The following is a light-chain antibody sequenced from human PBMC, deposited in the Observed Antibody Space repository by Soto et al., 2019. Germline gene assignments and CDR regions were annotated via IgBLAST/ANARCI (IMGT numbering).Light chain of an antibody. Sequence: QSVLTQPPSVSGAPGQRVTISCSGSSSNIGAGYDVHWYQQLPGTAPKVVIYGNNNRPSGVSPRFSGSKSATSASLDIAGLQAEDEADYYCQSYDRSLSGFWVFGGGTQLTVL. CDR3: QSYDRSLSGFWV. J-gene: IGLJ7*01. V-gene: IGLV1-40*01. CDR2: GNN. CDR1: SSNIGAGYD.